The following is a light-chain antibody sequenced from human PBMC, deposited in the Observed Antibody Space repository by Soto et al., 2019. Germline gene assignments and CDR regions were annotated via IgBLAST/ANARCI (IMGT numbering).Light chain of an antibody. CDR1: SSDVGGYIY. CDR3: SSYTPSSSYV. V-gene: IGLV2-14*01. Sequence: HSVLTQPPSVSGSPGQSFTIFCTGTSSDVGGYIYVSSYQQHPGKAPYLMIYDVTGRPSGVSDCFSDSKSATTASLTISGLEAEDDAYYSCSSYTPSSSYVFGTGTKVTVL. CDR2: DVT. J-gene: IGLJ1*01.